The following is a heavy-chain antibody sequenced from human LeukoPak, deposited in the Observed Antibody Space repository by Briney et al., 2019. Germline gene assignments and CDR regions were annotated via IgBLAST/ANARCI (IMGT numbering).Heavy chain of an antibody. CDR3: ARDLGRTVYSSGYYPFDY. Sequence: GGSLRLSCAASGFTFSSYAMSWVRQAPGKGLEWVSSISSSNNYIYYADSVNGRFTISRDNAKNSLYVQMNSLRAEDTAVYYCARDLGRTVYSSGYYPFDYWGQGTLVTVSS. CDR2: ISSSNNYI. V-gene: IGHV3-21*01. J-gene: IGHJ4*02. CDR1: GFTFSSYA. D-gene: IGHD3-22*01.